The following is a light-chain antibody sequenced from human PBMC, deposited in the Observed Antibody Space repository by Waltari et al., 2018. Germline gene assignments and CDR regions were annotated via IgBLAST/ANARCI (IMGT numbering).Light chain of an antibody. CDR1: RNDIGTYNV. CDR2: GCP. CDR3: CSYAGSMV. V-gene: IGLV2-23*01. Sequence: QSALTQPASVSGSPGPPITISCTGRRNDIGTYNVVSWYQHHPAKAPKLIIYGCPNRPSGVSTGFSGSKSGNTATLTISGLQTEDESYYYCCSYAGSMVFGGGTKLTVL. J-gene: IGLJ2*01.